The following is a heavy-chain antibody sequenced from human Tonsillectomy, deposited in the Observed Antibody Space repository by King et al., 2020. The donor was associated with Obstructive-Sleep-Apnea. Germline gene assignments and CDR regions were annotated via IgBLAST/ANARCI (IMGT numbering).Heavy chain of an antibody. J-gene: IGHJ4*02. D-gene: IGHD3-10*01. Sequence: VQLVESGGGLVRPGGSQRLFCSASGFTFTNYWMSWVRQAPGRRLEWVANIKQDGSMKEYVDSVKGRFTISRHNALSLLFLQMNSVRAEDTAVYYCVREGDGGFDYWGQGALVTVSS. CDR2: IKQDGSMK. V-gene: IGHV3-7*01. CDR1: GFTFTNYW. CDR3: VREGDGGFDY.